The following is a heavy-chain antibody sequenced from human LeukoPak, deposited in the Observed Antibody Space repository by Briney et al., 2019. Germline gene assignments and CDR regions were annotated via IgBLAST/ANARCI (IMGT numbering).Heavy chain of an antibody. CDR2: INHSGST. CDR3: ARRSVVVVAATRKAFDI. D-gene: IGHD2-15*01. V-gene: IGHV4-34*01. CDR1: GGSLSGYY. Sequence: SETLSLTCAVYGGSLSGYYWSWIRQPPGKGLEWIGEINHSGSTNYNPSLKSRVTISVDTSKNQFSLKLSSVTAADTAVYYCARRSVVVVAATRKAFDIWGQGTMVTVSS. J-gene: IGHJ3*02.